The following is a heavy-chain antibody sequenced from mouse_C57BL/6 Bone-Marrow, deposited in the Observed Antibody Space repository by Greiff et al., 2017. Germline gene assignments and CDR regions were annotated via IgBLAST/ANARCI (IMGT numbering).Heavy chain of an antibody. V-gene: IGHV1-15*01. CDR2: IDPETGGT. CDR3: TREPYYSLFDY. J-gene: IGHJ2*01. D-gene: IGHD2-12*01. Sequence: QVQLQQSGAELVRPGASVTLSCKASGYTFTDYEMHWVKQTPVHGLEWIGAIDPETGGTAYNQKFKGKAILTADKSSSTAYMELRSLTSEDSAVYYCTREPYYSLFDYWGQGTTRTVSS. CDR1: GYTFTDYE.